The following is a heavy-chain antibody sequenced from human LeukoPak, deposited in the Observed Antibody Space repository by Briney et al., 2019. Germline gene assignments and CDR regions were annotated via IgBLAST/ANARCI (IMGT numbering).Heavy chain of an antibody. CDR1: GYTLNSHG. D-gene: IGHD4/OR15-4a*01. V-gene: IGHV1-18*01. Sequence: GSVKGSCKASGYTLNSHGISRVRQAPGQRLEWMGLISAYNGNTNYAQKLQGRVTMTTDTSTSTAYMELRSLRSDDTAVYYCARDDDGIDYYYYGMDVWGQGTTVTVSS. CDR3: ARDDDGIDYYYYGMDV. CDR2: ISAYNGNT. J-gene: IGHJ6*02.